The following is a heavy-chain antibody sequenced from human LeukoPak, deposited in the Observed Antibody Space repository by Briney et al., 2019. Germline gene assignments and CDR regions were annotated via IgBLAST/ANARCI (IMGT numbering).Heavy chain of an antibody. V-gene: IGHV3-30*02. CDR1: GFIFSSYN. CDR3: AKGRYSSSWYWFDP. CDR2: IRYDGSNK. J-gene: IGHJ5*02. D-gene: IGHD6-13*01. Sequence: GGSLRLSCSASGFIFSSYNMHWVRQAPGKGLEWVAFIRYDGSNKYYADSVKGRFTISRDNSKNTLYLQMNSLRAEDTAVYYCAKGRYSSSWYWFDPWGQGTLVTVSS.